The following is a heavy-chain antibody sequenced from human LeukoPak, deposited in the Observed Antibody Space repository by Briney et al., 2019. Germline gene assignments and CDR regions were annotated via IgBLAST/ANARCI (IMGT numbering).Heavy chain of an antibody. Sequence: SETLSLTCTVSGLSISSYYWSWIRQPPGKGLEWIGYIYYSGSTNYNPSLKSRVTISVDTSKNQFSLKLSFVTAADTAVYYCARDRLQVGYWGQGTLVTVSS. CDR1: GLSISSYY. CDR2: IYYSGST. J-gene: IGHJ4*02. CDR3: ARDRLQVGY. V-gene: IGHV4-59*01. D-gene: IGHD4-11*01.